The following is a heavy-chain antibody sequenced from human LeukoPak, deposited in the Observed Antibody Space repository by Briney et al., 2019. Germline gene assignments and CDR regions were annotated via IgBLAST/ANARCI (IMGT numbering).Heavy chain of an antibody. V-gene: IGHV1-46*01. CDR3: ARGGSGGSCYSEWCWFDP. Sequence: ASVKVSCKASGYTFTSYYVHWVRKAPGQGLEWMGIINPSSGSTTYAQKFQGRVTMTRDTSTSTVYIEPSSLRFEDTAVYYCARGGSGGSCYSEWCWFDPWGQGTLVTVSS. J-gene: IGHJ5*02. CDR1: GYTFTSYY. CDR2: INPSSGST. D-gene: IGHD2-15*01.